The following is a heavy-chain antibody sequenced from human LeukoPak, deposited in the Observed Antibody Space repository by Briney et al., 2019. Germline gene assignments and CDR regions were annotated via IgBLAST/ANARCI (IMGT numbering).Heavy chain of an antibody. V-gene: IGHV3-33*01. J-gene: IGHJ4*02. CDR2: IWYNGRNE. Sequence: GGSLRLSCAASGFTFSSFGMHWVRQAPGKGLEWVAIIWYNGRNETYADSVKGRFTISRNNSKNTLYLYMNSLRAEDTAVYYCARESRGELFAPPDYWGQGTLVTVSS. D-gene: IGHD3-10*01. CDR1: GFTFSSFG. CDR3: ARESRGELFAPPDY.